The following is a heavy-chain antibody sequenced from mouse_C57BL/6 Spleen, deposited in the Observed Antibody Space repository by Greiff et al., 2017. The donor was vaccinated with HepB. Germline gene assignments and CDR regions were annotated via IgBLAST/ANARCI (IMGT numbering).Heavy chain of an antibody. CDR2: INYDGSST. D-gene: IGHD2-4*01. Sequence: DVKLVESEGGLVQPGSSMKLSCTASGFTFSDYYMAWVRQVPEKGLEWVANINYDGSSTYYLDSLKSRFIISRDNAKNILYLQMSSLKSEDTATYYCARGLYDYDLDYWGQGTTLTVSS. J-gene: IGHJ2*01. CDR3: ARGLYDYDLDY. V-gene: IGHV5-16*01. CDR1: GFTFSDYY.